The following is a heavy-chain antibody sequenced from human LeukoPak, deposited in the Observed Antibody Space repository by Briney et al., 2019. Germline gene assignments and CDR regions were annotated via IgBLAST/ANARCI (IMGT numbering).Heavy chain of an antibody. V-gene: IGHV3-30-3*01. J-gene: IGHJ4*02. CDR2: ISYDGINK. Sequence: GGSLRLSCAASGFTFTSYAMHWVRQAPGKGLEWVAIISYDGINKYYADSVKGRFTISRDSSKNTLYLQMSSLRAEDAAVYSCARGMQSHRDVYNHLSAFDYWGQGTPVTVSS. CDR1: GFTFTSYA. CDR3: ARGMQSHRDVYNHLSAFDY. D-gene: IGHD5-24*01.